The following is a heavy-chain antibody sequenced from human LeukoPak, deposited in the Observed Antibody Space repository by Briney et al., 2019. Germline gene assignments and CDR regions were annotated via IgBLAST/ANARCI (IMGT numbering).Heavy chain of an antibody. D-gene: IGHD4-23*01. J-gene: IGHJ4*02. CDR2: ISGSGDKT. Sequence: GGSLRLSCAASGFTFSSYAMSWVRQAPGKGLEWVSAISGSGDKTFYADSVKGRFTLSRDNSKNTLYLQMNSLRAEDTAVYYCAQALGDGGTLDYWGQGALVTVSS. CDR3: AQALGDGGTLDY. CDR1: GFTFSSYA. V-gene: IGHV3-23*01.